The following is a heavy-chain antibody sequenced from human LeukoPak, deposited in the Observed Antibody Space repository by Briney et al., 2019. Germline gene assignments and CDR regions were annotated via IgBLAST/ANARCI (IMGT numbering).Heavy chain of an antibody. J-gene: IGHJ4*02. CDR1: GFTFSSYS. D-gene: IGHD1-26*01. CDR3: AKAQWEPPDH. CDR2: IKQDGSEK. V-gene: IGHV3-7*03. Sequence: GGSLRLSCAASGFTFSSYSMNWVRQAPGKGLEWVANIKQDGSEKYHVDSVKGRFTVSRDNAKNLLYLQMNSLRVEDTAVYYCAKAQWEPPDHWGQGTLVTVSS.